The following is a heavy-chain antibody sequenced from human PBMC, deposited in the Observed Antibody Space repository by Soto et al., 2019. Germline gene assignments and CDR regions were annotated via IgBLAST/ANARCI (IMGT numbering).Heavy chain of an antibody. Sequence: GGSLRLSCAASGFTFSSYGMHWVRQAPGKGLEWVAVISYDGSNKYYADSVKGRFTISRDNSKNTLYLQMNSLRAEDTAVYYCAKEYDFWSGSDYWGQGTLVTV. V-gene: IGHV3-30*18. CDR2: ISYDGSNK. J-gene: IGHJ4*02. CDR1: GFTFSSYG. D-gene: IGHD3-3*01. CDR3: AKEYDFWSGSDY.